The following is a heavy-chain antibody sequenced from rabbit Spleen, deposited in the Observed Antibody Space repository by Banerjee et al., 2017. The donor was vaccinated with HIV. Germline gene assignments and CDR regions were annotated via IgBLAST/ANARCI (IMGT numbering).Heavy chain of an antibody. D-gene: IGHD8-1*01. V-gene: IGHV1S7*01. Sequence: QLVESGGGLVQPGGSLKLSCKASGFDFGRYYMSWVRQAPGKGLEWIGDIDPVFGITYYANWVNGRFSISRENAQNTVFLQMTSLTAADTATYFCARDGAGGSYFALWGQGTLVTVS. CDR2: IDPVFGIT. CDR1: GFDFGRYY. CDR3: ARDGAGGSYFAL. J-gene: IGHJ4*01.